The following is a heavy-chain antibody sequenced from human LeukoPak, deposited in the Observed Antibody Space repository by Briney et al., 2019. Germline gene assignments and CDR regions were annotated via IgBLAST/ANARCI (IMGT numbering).Heavy chain of an antibody. CDR2: INHSGST. Sequence: PSETLSLTCAVYGGSFSGYYWSWIRQPPGKGLEWIGEINHSGSTNYNPSLKSRVTISVDTSKNQFSLKLSSVTAADTALYYCASAPYNYYYDSSTSLRGVDYWGQGTLVTVSS. V-gene: IGHV4-34*01. CDR3: ASAPYNYYYDSSTSLRGVDY. D-gene: IGHD3-22*01. CDR1: GGSFSGYY. J-gene: IGHJ4*02.